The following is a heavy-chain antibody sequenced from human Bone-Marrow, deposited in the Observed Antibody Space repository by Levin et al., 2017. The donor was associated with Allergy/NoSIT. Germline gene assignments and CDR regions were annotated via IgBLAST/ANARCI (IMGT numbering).Heavy chain of an antibody. Sequence: RSGGSLRLSCEASGFIFSTYAMNWVRQAPGKGLEWVSGIGGRGGSTFYADSVKGRFTISRDNSKNTLYLQMNTLRAEDTAVYYCAKDWLAQNIVASGASWYYGLDVWGQGTTVTVSS. CDR2: IGGRGGST. CDR1: GFIFSTYA. CDR3: AKDWLAQNIVASGASWYYGLDV. D-gene: IGHD5-12*01. J-gene: IGHJ6*02. V-gene: IGHV3-23*01.